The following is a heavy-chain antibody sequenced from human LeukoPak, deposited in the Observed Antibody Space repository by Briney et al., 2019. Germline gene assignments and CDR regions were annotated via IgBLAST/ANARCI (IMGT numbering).Heavy chain of an antibody. CDR3: ARGGGLDV. D-gene: IGHD3-16*01. CDR1: GFTFSSFA. J-gene: IGHJ6*02. CDR2: FSETNSGI. V-gene: IGHV3-23*01. Sequence: GGSLRLSCAASGFTFSSFAMSWVRQAPGKGLEWVSGFSETNSGIYYADSVKGRFTISRDNSRNTLYLQMNSLGVEDTAIHFCARGGGLDVWGQGATVTVSS.